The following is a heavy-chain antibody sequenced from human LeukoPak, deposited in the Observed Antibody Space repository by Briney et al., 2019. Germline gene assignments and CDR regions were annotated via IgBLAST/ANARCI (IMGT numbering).Heavy chain of an antibody. CDR1: GFTFGSYA. CDR2: SGSGGST. Sequence: GGSLRLSCAASGFTFGSYAMSWVRQGPGKGLEWVSASGSGGSTYYADSVKGRFTISRDNSKNTLYLQMNSLRAEDTAVYYCAKSSTVVTTYFDYWGQGTLVTVSS. CDR3: AKSSTVVTTYFDY. J-gene: IGHJ4*02. V-gene: IGHV3-23*01. D-gene: IGHD4-23*01.